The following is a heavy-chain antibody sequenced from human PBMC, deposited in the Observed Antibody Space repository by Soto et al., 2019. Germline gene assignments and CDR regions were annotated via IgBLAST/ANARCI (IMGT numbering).Heavy chain of an antibody. CDR3: ASIWFGDCDY. J-gene: IGHJ4*01. V-gene: IGHV4-30-4*01. CDR1: GGSISSADYY. CDR2: FHSSGAT. D-gene: IGHD3-10*01. Sequence: QVQLQESGPGLVKPSQTLSLTYTVSGGSISSADYYWSWIRQPPGKGLEWIGYFHSSGATYKDPSLKSRVTISVDTSKNQISLKLDSVTAADTAVYYCASIWFGDCDYWGHGTLVTVCS.